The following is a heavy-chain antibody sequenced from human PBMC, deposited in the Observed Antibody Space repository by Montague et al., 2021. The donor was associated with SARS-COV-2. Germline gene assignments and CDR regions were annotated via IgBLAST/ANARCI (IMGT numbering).Heavy chain of an antibody. V-gene: IGHV3-9*01. J-gene: IGHJ4*02. CDR1: GFDFGEYA. D-gene: IGHD3-16*01. CDR2: ISWNSDSS. CDR3: AKDIGTETIYDSFFDE. Sequence: SLRLSCAASGFDFGEYAMHWVRQTPGKGLEWVSGISWNSDSSDYVDSVKGRFSISRDNSKKSLYLQMNILRPEETALYYCAKDIGTETIYDSFFDEWGQGTLVTVSS.